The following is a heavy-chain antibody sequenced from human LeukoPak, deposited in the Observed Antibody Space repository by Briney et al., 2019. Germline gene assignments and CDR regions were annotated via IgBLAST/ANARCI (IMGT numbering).Heavy chain of an antibody. D-gene: IGHD6-13*01. J-gene: IGHJ5*02. CDR2: IYYSGST. CDR3: ARYSSSDNWFDP. V-gene: IGHV4-39*07. Sequence: SETLSLTCTVSGGSISSSSYYWGWIRQPPGKGLEWIGSIYYSGSTYYNPSLKSRVTISVDRSKNQFSLKLSSVTAADTAVYYCARYSSSDNWFDPWGQGTLVTVSS. CDR1: GGSISSSSYY.